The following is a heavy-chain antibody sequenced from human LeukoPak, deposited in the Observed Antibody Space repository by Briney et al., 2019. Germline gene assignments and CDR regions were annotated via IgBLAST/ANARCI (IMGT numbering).Heavy chain of an antibody. J-gene: IGHJ3*02. V-gene: IGHV1-24*01. CDR3: ATHRGYCSGGSCSYNDAFDI. Sequence: ASVKVSCKASGYTFTGYYMHWVRQAPGKGLEWMGGFDPEDGETIYAQKFQGRVTMTEDTSTDTAYMELSSLRSEDTAVYYCATHRGYCSGGSCSYNDAFDIWGQGTMVTVSS. CDR1: GYTFTGYY. CDR2: FDPEDGET. D-gene: IGHD2-15*01.